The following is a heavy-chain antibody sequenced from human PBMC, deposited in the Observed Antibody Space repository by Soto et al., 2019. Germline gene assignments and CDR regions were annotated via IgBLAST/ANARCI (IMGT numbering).Heavy chain of an antibody. CDR2: SIPIFGTA. Sequence: QVQLVQSGAEVKKPGSSVKVSCKASGGTFNNYPITWVRQAPGEGLEWMGGSIPIFGTANYAQKFQGRVTIRVDESTSTDYMELSSLRSEDTAVYYGARGRGYSGDDHYYYFDMDVWGQGATVTVSS. J-gene: IGHJ6*02. CDR1: GGTFNNYP. V-gene: IGHV1-69*01. D-gene: IGHD5-12*01. CDR3: ARGRGYSGDDHYYYFDMDV.